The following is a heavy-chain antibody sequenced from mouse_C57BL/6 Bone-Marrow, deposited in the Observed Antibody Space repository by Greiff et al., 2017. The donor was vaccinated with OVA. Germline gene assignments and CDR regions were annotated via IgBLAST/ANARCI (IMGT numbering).Heavy chain of an antibody. V-gene: IGHV1-80*01. CDR1: GYAFSSYW. CDR2: IYPGDGDT. D-gene: IGHD2-3*01. CDR3: ARSDYDGYSAWFAY. J-gene: IGHJ3*01. Sequence: QLQQSGAELVKPGASVKISCKASGYAFSSYWMNWVKQRPGKGLEWIGQIYPGDGDTNYNGKFKGKATLTADKSSSTAYMQLSSLTSEDSAVYFCARSDYDGYSAWFAYWGQGTLVTVSA.